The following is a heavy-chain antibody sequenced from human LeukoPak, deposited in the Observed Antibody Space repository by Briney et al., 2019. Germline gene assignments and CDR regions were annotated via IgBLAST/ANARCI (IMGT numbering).Heavy chain of an antibody. CDR1: GFTFSSYS. Sequence: PGGSLRLSCAASGFTFSSYSMNWVRQAPGKGLEWVSYISSSSSTIYYADSVKGRFTISRDNAKNSLYLQMNSLRAEDTAVYYCARELVGYDSSPGYWGQGTLVTVSS. CDR3: ARELVGYDSSPGY. J-gene: IGHJ4*02. CDR2: ISSSSSTI. V-gene: IGHV3-48*04. D-gene: IGHD3-22*01.